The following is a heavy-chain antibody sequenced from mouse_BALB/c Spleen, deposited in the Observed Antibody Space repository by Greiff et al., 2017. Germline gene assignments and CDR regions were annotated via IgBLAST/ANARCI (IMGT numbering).Heavy chain of an antibody. CDR1: GFTFSSYG. J-gene: IGHJ4*01. CDR2: ISSGGSYT. CDR3: ARLTPYYAMDY. V-gene: IGHV5-6*01. Sequence: EVMLVESGGDLVKPGGSLKLSCAASGFTFSSYGMSWVRQTPDKRLEWVATISSGGSYTYYPDSVNGRFTISRDNAKNTLYLQMSSLKSEDTAMYYCARLTPYYAMDYWGQGTSVTVSS.